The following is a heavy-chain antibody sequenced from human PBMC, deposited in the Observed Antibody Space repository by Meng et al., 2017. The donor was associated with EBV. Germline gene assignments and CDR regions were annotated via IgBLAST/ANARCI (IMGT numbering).Heavy chain of an antibody. CDR2: ISAYNGNT. Sequence: VESGAEVKTAGASVKVSCKASVYTLSSYGISWVRQAHGQGLEWMGWISAYNGNTKYAQKLQGRVTMTTDTSTSTAYMELRSLRSDDTAVYYCARVRTFGGVIPPDYWGQGTLVTVSS. J-gene: IGHJ4*02. D-gene: IGHD3-16*02. V-gene: IGHV1-18*01. CDR3: ARVRTFGGVIPPDY. CDR1: VYTLSSYG.